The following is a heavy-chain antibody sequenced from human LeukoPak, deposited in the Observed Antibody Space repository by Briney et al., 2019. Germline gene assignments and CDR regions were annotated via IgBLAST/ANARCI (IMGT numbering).Heavy chain of an antibody. CDR1: GINLSTYA. Sequence: GGSLRLSCAASGINLSTYAIHWVRQAPGKGLEWLAAISPDGNNQYYADSVKGRFTMSRDNSKNTLYLQMDSLRIEDTAVYYCGSSQRLNGTYWGQGALVTVSS. CDR3: GSSQRLNGTY. V-gene: IGHV3-30-3*01. J-gene: IGHJ4*02. D-gene: IGHD1-7*01. CDR2: ISPDGNNQ.